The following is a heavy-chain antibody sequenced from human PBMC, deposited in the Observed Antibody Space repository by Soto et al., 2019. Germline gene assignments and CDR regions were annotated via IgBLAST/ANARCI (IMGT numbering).Heavy chain of an antibody. CDR3: AREALTGYRDFDF. J-gene: IGHJ4*02. CDR1: GYSFTTYY. Sequence: ASVKVSCKASGYSFTTYYIQWVRQAPGQGLEWMGIVKPGGGDTSYTQKFQGRVTMTRDTSTSTLYMELSNLRSEDTAVYYCAREALTGYRDFDFWGQGTLVTVSS. D-gene: IGHD3-9*01. CDR2: VKPGGGDT. V-gene: IGHV1-46*01.